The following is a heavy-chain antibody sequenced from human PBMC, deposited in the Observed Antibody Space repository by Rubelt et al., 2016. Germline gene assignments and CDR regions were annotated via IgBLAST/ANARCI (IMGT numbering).Heavy chain of an antibody. J-gene: IGHJ5*02. V-gene: IGHV4-59*10. CDR3: ARAPVAARGTRWFDP. Sequence: QVQLQQWGAGLLKPSETLSLTCAVYGGSFSGYYWSWIRQPPGKGLEWIGYMFNSGSTSHNPSLKSRVTMSLDTSKNQLSLKVPSVAAADTAVYYCARAPVAARGTRWFDPWGQGTLVTVSS. D-gene: IGHD6-6*01. CDR1: GGSFSGYY. CDR2: MFNSGST.